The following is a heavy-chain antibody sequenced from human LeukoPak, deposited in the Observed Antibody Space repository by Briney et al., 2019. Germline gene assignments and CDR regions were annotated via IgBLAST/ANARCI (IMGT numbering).Heavy chain of an antibody. V-gene: IGHV3-23*01. Sequence: GGSLRLSCAASGFIFNSYAMNWVRQAPGRGLEWVSSIRESGENTDYADSVKGRFTISRDNSQNTLYLQMNSLRADDTAVYYCAKQWVDCWGQGTLVTVSS. CDR1: GFIFNSYA. D-gene: IGHD1-26*01. CDR3: AKQWVDC. J-gene: IGHJ4*02. CDR2: IRESGENT.